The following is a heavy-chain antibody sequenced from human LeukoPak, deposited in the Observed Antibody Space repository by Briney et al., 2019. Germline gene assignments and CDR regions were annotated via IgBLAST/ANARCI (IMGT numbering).Heavy chain of an antibody. CDR3: ARRKYYYDSSGLDY. D-gene: IGHD3-22*01. J-gene: IGHJ4*02. CDR2: IYYSGST. V-gene: IGHV4-39*07. Sequence: PSETLSLTCTVSGGSISSSSYYWGWIRQPPGKGLEWIGSIYYSGSTYYNPSLKSRVTISVDTSKNQFSLKLSSVTAADTAVYYCARRKYYYDSSGLDYWGQGTLVTVSS. CDR1: GGSISSSSYY.